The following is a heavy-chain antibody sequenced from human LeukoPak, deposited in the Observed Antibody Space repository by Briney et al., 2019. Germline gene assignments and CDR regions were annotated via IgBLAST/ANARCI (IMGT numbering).Heavy chain of an antibody. CDR2: ISSSSSYI. D-gene: IGHD6-13*01. V-gene: IGHV3-21*01. Sequence: GGSLRLSCAASGFTFSSYSMNWVRQAPGKGLEWVSSISSSSSYIYYADSVKGRFTISRDNAKNSLYLQMNSLRAEDTAVYYCAREDSSSWSAKYYLDYWGQGTLVTVSS. J-gene: IGHJ4*02. CDR3: AREDSSSWSAKYYLDY. CDR1: GFTFSSYS.